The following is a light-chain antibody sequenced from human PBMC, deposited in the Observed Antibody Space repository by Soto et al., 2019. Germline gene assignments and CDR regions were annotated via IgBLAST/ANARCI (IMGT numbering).Light chain of an antibody. V-gene: IGKV3-15*01. J-gene: IGKJ4*01. CDR1: QSVISY. CDR2: GAS. Sequence: EVVMTQSPVTLSVSPGEGATLSCRASQSVISYLAWYQQKPGQAPRLLIYGASTRATDVPARFSGSGSGTEFTLPISSLQPGDFGVYYCQQYNNWPWLISGGGTKVQI. CDR3: QQYNNWPWLI.